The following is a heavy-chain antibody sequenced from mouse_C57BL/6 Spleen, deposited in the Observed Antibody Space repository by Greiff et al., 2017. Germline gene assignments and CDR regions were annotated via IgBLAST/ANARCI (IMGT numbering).Heavy chain of an antibody. D-gene: IGHD2-1*01. CDR3: ARGTLNYDYFDY. V-gene: IGHV1-80*01. J-gene: IGHJ2*01. CDR1: GYAFSSYW. Sequence: LQQSGAELVKPGASVKISCKASGYAFSSYWMNWVKQRPGKGLEWIGQIYPGDGDTNYNGKFKGKATLTADKSSSTAYMQLSSLTSEDSAVYFCARGTLNYDYFDYWGQGTTLTVSS. CDR2: IYPGDGDT.